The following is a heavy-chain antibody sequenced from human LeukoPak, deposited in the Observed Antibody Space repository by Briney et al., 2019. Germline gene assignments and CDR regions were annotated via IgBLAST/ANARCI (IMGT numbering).Heavy chain of an antibody. CDR1: GFIFSNYA. D-gene: IGHD1-26*01. J-gene: IGHJ4*02. CDR2: ISASGGNT. Sequence: PGGSLRLSCAASGFIFSNYAVSWVRQAPGQGPEWVSSISASGGNTDYADSVKGRFTISRDNSKKTVFLQMNSLRAEDTAKYYCTNRLSGSSYCGQGSLVTVSS. V-gene: IGHV3-23*01. CDR3: TNRLSGSSY.